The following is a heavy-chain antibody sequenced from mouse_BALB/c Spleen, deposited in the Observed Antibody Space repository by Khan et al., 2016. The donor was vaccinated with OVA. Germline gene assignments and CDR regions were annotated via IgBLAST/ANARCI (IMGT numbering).Heavy chain of an antibody. V-gene: IGHV3-2*02. CDR2: ISSTGST. D-gene: IGHD2-12*01. CDR3: GGSLYYSDGYALDC. CDR1: GYSITSDYA. Sequence: EVQLQESGPGLVKPSQSLSLTCTVTGYSITSDYAWNWIRQFPGNKLEWMGYISSTGSTSYNPSLKSRISFTRDTSKNQFFLQLKSVTTEDTATYYVGGSLYYSDGYALDCWGQGTSVTVSS. J-gene: IGHJ4*01.